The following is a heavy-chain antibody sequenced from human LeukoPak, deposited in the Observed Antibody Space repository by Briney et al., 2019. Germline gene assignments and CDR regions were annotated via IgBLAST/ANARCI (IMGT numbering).Heavy chain of an antibody. J-gene: IGHJ3*02. D-gene: IGHD6-19*01. V-gene: IGHV4-34*01. Sequence: SGTLRLTCAVYGGSFSGYYLNWIRQPPGKGLEWVGEINHSGSTNYNPSLKSRVTISVDKSKNQLSLKLSSLTAADTAVYYCASSTRWGVSDIWAEGPMVTVSS. CDR1: GGSFSGYY. CDR2: INHSGST. CDR3: ASSTRWGVSDI.